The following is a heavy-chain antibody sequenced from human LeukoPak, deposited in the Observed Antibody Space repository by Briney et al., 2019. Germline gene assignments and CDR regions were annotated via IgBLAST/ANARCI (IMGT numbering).Heavy chain of an antibody. Sequence: SETLSLTCTVSGGSISSYYWSWIRQPPGRGLEWIGSIFYSGSTYYNPSLKSRVTISVDTSKNQFSFKLSSVTAAAQAVYYCARYLGYSRKTFDYGGQGTLVTVSS. V-gene: IGHV4-39*07. CDR1: GGSISSYY. CDR2: IFYSGST. J-gene: IGHJ4*02. D-gene: IGHD3-22*01. CDR3: ARYLGYSRKTFDY.